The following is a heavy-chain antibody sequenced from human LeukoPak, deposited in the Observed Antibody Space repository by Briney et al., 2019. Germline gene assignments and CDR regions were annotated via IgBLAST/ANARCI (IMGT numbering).Heavy chain of an antibody. CDR3: ARRGITMVRGPDYYYGMDV. J-gene: IGHJ6*02. CDR2: IDPSDSYT. V-gene: IGHV5-10-1*01. D-gene: IGHD3-10*01. CDR1: GYSFTSYW. Sequence: GESLKISCKGSGYSFTSYWISWVRQMPGKGLEWMGRIDPSDSYTNYSPSFQGHVTISADKSISTAYLQWSSLKASDTATYYCARRGITMVRGPDYYYGMDVWGQGTTVTVSS.